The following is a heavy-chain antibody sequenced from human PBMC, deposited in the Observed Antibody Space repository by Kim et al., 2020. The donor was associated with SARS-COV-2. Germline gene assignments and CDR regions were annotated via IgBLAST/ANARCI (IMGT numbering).Heavy chain of an antibody. Sequence: SETLSLTCTVSGGSISSYYWSWIRQPPGKGLEWIGYIYYSGSTNYNPSLKSRVTISVDTSKNQFSLKLSSVTAADTAVYYCARLSLWFGELLPFFDYWGQGTLVTVSS. V-gene: IGHV4-59*08. CDR2: IYYSGST. CDR3: ARLSLWFGELLPFFDY. J-gene: IGHJ4*02. D-gene: IGHD3-10*01. CDR1: GGSISSYY.